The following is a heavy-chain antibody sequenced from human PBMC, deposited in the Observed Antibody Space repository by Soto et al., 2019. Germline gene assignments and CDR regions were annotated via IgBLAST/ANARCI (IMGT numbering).Heavy chain of an antibody. J-gene: IGHJ6*03. Sequence: SETLSLTCAVSSGSISSSNWWSWVRQPPGKGLEWIGEIYHSGSTNYNPSLKSRVTISVDKSKNQFSLKLSSVTAADTAVYYCASRSYCSSTSCYIYYYMDVWGKGNTVTVSS. D-gene: IGHD2-2*02. CDR3: ASRSYCSSTSCYIYYYMDV. CDR2: IYHSGST. CDR1: SGSISSSNW. V-gene: IGHV4-4*02.